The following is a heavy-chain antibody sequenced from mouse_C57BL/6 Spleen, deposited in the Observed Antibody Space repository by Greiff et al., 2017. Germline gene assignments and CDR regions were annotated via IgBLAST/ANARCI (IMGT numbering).Heavy chain of an antibody. CDR3: ARGRGGYSPYAMDY. CDR2: IYPGNGDT. D-gene: IGHD3-1*01. J-gene: IGHJ4*01. CDR1: GYTFTSYN. Sequence: LQQSGAELVRPGASVKMSCKASGYTFTSYNMHWVKQTPRQGLEWIGVIYPGNGDTSYNQKFKGKATLTVDKSSSTAYMQLSSLTSEDSAVYFCARGRGGYSPYAMDYWGQGTSVTVSS. V-gene: IGHV1-12*01.